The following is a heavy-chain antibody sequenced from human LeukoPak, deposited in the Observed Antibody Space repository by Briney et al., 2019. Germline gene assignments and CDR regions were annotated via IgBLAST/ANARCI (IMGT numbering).Heavy chain of an antibody. CDR1: GGSISSGSYY. J-gene: IGHJ4*02. CDR2: IYTSGST. Sequence: PSQTLSLTCSVSGGSISSGSYYWSWIRQPAGKGLEWMGRIYTSGSTNYNPSLKSRVTISVDTSKNQFSLKLSSVTAADTAVYYCARERVGATLSYDYWGQGTLVTVSS. CDR3: ARERVGATLSYDY. V-gene: IGHV4-61*02. D-gene: IGHD1-26*01.